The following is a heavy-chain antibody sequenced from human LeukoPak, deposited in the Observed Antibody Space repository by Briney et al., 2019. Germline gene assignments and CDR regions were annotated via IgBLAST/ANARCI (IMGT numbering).Heavy chain of an antibody. J-gene: IGHJ4*02. D-gene: IGHD5-18*01. CDR3: ARDEGRGYSYGYVDY. CDR2: ISSSSSYI. CDR1: GFTFSSYS. Sequence: GGSLRLFCAASGFTFSSYSMNWVRQAPGKGLEWVSSISSSSSYIYYADSVKGRFTISRDNAKNSLYLQMNSLRAEDTAVYYCARDEGRGYSYGYVDYWGQGTLVTVSS. V-gene: IGHV3-21*04.